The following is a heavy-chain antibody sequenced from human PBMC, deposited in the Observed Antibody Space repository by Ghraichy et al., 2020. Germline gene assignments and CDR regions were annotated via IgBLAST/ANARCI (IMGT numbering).Heavy chain of an antibody. CDR3: ARDYSGSYGIEYFQH. CDR1: GGSVSSGSYY. Sequence: SETLSLTCTVSGGSVSSGSYYWSWIRQPPGKGLEWIGYIYYSGSTNYNPSLKSRVTISVDTSKNQFSLKLSSVTAADTAVYYCARDYSGSYGIEYFQHWGQGTLVTVSS. CDR2: IYYSGST. D-gene: IGHD1-26*01. J-gene: IGHJ1*01. V-gene: IGHV4-61*01.